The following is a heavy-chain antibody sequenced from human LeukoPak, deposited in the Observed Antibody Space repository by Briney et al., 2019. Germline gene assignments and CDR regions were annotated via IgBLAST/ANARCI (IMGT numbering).Heavy chain of an antibody. V-gene: IGHV1-18*01. Sequence: GASVTVSFMASGYTLTNYGISWVRQAPGQGREWMGWISAYNGNTNYAQKLQGRVTMTTDTSRSTNYMDVRRQRYDDTDGYYCARSPTTDILTGYSLYYYYMDVWGKGTTVTVSS. D-gene: IGHD3-9*01. CDR3: ARSPTTDILTGYSLYYYYMDV. CDR1: GYTLTNYG. CDR2: ISAYNGNT. J-gene: IGHJ6*03.